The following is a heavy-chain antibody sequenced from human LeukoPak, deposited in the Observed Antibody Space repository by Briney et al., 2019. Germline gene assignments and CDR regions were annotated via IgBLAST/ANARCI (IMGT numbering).Heavy chain of an antibody. J-gene: IGHJ4*02. CDR3: ARGRRADFGVVIMFVY. D-gene: IGHD3-3*01. Sequence: ASVKVSCKASGYTFTGYYMHWVRQAPGQGLEWMGWINPNSGGTSYAQKFQGRVTMTRDTSISTAYMELSRLRSDDTAVYYCARGRRADFGVVIMFVYWGQGTLVTVSS. CDR1: GYTFTGYY. CDR2: INPNSGGT. V-gene: IGHV1-2*02.